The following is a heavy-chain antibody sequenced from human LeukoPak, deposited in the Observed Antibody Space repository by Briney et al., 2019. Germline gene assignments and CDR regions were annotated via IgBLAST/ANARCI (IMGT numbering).Heavy chain of an antibody. CDR1: GGSISSSNW. V-gene: IGHV4-4*02. Sequence: PSGTLSLTCAVSGGSISSSNWWSWVRQPPGKGLEWIGEIYHSGSTNYNPSLKSRVTISVDKSKNQFSLKLSSVTAADTAMYFCVRHYVLHIVGPSYWGQGILVTVSS. J-gene: IGHJ4*02. D-gene: IGHD1-26*01. CDR2: IYHSGST. CDR3: VRHYVLHIVGPSY.